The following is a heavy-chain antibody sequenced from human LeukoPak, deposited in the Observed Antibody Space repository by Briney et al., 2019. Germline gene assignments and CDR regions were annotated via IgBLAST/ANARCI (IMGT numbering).Heavy chain of an antibody. V-gene: IGHV1-3*01. CDR1: GYTFISYA. J-gene: IGHJ5*02. D-gene: IGHD3-3*01. CDR2: INAGNGNT. Sequence: ASVKVSCKASGYTFISYAMHWVRQAPGQGLEWMAWINAGNGNTKYSQKFQGRVTITRDTSASTAYLQWSSLKASDTAMYYCARQVGRFLEWSYNWFDPWGQGTLVTVSS. CDR3: ARQVGRFLEWSYNWFDP.